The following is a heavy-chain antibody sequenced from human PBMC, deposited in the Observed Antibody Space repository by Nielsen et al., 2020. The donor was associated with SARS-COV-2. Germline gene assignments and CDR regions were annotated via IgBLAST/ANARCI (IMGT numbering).Heavy chain of an antibody. Sequence: GGSLRLSCAASGFTFSGYAMSWVRQAPGKGLEWVSAISGSGGSTYYADSVKGRFTISRDNSKNTLYLQMNSLRAEDTALYYCAKDITPSYWYFDLWGRGTLVTVSS. CDR2: ISGSGGST. CDR3: AKDITPSYWYFDL. J-gene: IGHJ2*01. V-gene: IGHV3-23*01. D-gene: IGHD1-14*01. CDR1: GFTFSGYA.